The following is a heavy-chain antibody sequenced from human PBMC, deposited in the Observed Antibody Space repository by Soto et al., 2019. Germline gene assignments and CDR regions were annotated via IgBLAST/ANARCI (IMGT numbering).Heavy chain of an antibody. Sequence: EVQLVESGGGLVQPGGSLRLSCAASGFTFSSYWMHWVRQAPGKGLVWVSRINSDGSSTSYADSVKGRFTISRDNAKNTLYLQMNSLRAEDTAVYYCAVNRGAAFHDAFDIWGQGTMVTVSS. CDR3: AVNRGAAFHDAFDI. CDR1: GFTFSSYW. J-gene: IGHJ3*02. D-gene: IGHD6-13*01. CDR2: INSDGSST. V-gene: IGHV3-74*01.